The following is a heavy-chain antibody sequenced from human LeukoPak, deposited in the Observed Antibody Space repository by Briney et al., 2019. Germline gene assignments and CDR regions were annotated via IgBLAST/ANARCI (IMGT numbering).Heavy chain of an antibody. Sequence: SETLSLTCTVSGGSIRSYYWNWVRQPPGKGLEVIGYMHYSGTTKYNPSLKSRVHISVDMSKNQFSLKLISVTAADTAVYFCATRTESSGWYTGYFDSWGQGALVTVSS. D-gene: IGHD6-19*01. V-gene: IGHV4-59*12. CDR1: GGSIRSYY. CDR3: ATRTESSGWYTGYFDS. J-gene: IGHJ4*02. CDR2: MHYSGTT.